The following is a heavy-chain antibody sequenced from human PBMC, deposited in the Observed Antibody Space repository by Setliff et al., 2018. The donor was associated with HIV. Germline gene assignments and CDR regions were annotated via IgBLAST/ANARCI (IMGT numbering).Heavy chain of an antibody. V-gene: IGHV4-61*01. Sequence: SETLSLTCSVSGGSVGSGSYYWSWIRQSPGKGLEWLGYIYYSGSTTYNPSLRSRVTISIDTSKNQVSLNLRSVTAADTAVYYCARDPPGYGDSKDYWGQGTLVTVS. CDR2: IYYSGST. CDR1: GGSVGSGSYY. D-gene: IGHD4-17*01. J-gene: IGHJ4*02. CDR3: ARDPPGYGDSKDY.